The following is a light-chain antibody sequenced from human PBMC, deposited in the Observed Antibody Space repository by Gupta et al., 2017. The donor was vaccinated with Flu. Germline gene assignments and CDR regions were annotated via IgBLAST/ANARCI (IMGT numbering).Light chain of an antibody. V-gene: IGLV2-11*01. CDR2: DGT. CDR3: TSHAGRVTWV. Sequence: QSAPPQPRSVSGSPGPSVTISCTGTSNDVGGYNRVSWYEQRPGKAPKLILYDGTERPSGVPDRFSGSKSGNTASLTISGLQADEEADYYCTSHAGRVTWVFGTGTTVTVL. CDR1: SNDVGGYNR. J-gene: IGLJ1*01.